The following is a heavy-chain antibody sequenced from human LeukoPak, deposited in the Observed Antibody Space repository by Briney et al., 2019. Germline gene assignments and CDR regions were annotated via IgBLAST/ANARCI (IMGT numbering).Heavy chain of an antibody. CDR1: GYTFTGYY. Sequence: ASVKVSCKASGYTFTGYYMHWVRQAPGQGLEWMGWINPNSGGTNYAQKFQGRVTMTRDTSISTAYMELSRLRSDDTAVYYCARVVSQWLGVDAFDIWGQGTMVTVSS. J-gene: IGHJ3*02. CDR2: INPNSGGT. V-gene: IGHV1-2*02. D-gene: IGHD6-19*01. CDR3: ARVVSQWLGVDAFDI.